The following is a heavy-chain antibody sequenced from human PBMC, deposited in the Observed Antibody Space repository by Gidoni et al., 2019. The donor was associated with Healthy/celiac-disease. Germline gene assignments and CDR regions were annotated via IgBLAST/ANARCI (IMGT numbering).Heavy chain of an antibody. CDR1: GFPVSSNS. CDR2: IYSGGST. V-gene: IGHV3-53*04. D-gene: IGHD2-15*01. CDR3: ARVVSGGYWGDFDY. J-gene: IGHJ4*02. Sequence: EVQLVESGGGLVQPGGSLRLPCAAPGFPVSSNSMSWVRQAPGQGLEWLSVIYSGGSTNNADSVKGRFTISRHNSRNTLYHQRNGLGAEDTAVYYCARVVSGGYWGDFDYWGQVTLVTVSS.